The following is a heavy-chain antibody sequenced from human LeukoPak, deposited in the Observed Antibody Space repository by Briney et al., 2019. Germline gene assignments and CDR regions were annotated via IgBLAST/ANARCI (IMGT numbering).Heavy chain of an antibody. CDR1: GGSLSGYY. D-gene: IGHD2-2*01. CDR2: INHSGST. J-gene: IGHJ5*02. CDR3: AREGGYCSSTSCYYKFNWFDP. V-gene: IGHV4-34*01. Sequence: SETLSLTCAVYGGSLSGYYWSWIRQPPGKGLEWIGEINHSGSTNYNPSLKSRVTISVDTSENQFSLKLSSVTAADTAVYYCAREGGYCSSTSCYYKFNWFDPWGQGTLVTVSS.